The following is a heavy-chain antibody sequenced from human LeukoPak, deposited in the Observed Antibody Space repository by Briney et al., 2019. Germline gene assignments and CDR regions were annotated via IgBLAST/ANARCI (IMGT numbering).Heavy chain of an antibody. CDR2: IWYDGSNK. V-gene: IGHV3-33*01. Sequence: GRSLRLSCAASGFTFSSYGIHWVRQAPGKGLERVAVIWYDGSNKYYADSVKGRFTISRDNSKNTLYLQMNSLRAEDTALYYCARELSPVVKYYFEYWGQGTLVTVSP. CDR1: GFTFSSYG. J-gene: IGHJ4*02. CDR3: ARELSPVVKYYFEY. D-gene: IGHD3-22*01.